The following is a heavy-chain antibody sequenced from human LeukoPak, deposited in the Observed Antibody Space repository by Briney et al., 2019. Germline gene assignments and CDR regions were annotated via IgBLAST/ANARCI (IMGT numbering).Heavy chain of an antibody. V-gene: IGHV5-51*01. CDR2: IYPGDSDS. CDR3: ARRSPDGMPWAFDI. Sequence: GESLKISCKGSGYSFTSDWIGWVRQMPGKGLEWMGIIYPGDSDSRYSPSFQGQVTISADRSISTAYLQWSSLKASDTAMYYCARRSPDGMPWAFDIWGQGTMVTVSS. D-gene: IGHD1-14*01. J-gene: IGHJ3*02. CDR1: GYSFTSDW.